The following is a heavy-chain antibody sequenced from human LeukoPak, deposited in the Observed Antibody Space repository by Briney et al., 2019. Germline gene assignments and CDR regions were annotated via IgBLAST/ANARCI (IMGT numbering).Heavy chain of an antibody. CDR1: GGSIRSYY. CDR2: IYYSGST. D-gene: IGHD5-24*01. J-gene: IGHJ4*02. CDR3: ARQRDALYYLDS. V-gene: IGHV4-59*08. Sequence: SETLSLTCTVSGGSIRSYYWSWIRQPPGKGLEWIGYIYYSGSTNYNPSLKSRLTISVDTSKNQFSLKLSSVTAADTAVYYCARQRDALYYLDSSGQGTLVTVSS.